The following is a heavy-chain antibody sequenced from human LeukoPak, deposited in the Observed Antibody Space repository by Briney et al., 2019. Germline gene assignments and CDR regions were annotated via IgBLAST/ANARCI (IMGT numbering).Heavy chain of an antibody. V-gene: IGHV3-74*01. CDR2: INTDGSST. Sequence: PGGSLRLSCAASGFTFSSFWMHWVRQAPGKGLVWVSRINTDGSSTSYADSVKGRFTISRDNAKNTLYLQMNSLRAEDTAVYYCATNTYADYVSFDIWGQGTMVTVSS. CDR1: GFTFSSFW. CDR3: ATNTYADYVSFDI. J-gene: IGHJ3*02. D-gene: IGHD4-17*01.